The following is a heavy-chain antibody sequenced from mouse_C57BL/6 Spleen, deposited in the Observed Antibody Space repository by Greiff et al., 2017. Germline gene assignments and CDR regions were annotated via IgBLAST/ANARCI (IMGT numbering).Heavy chain of an antibody. CDR2: SSDGGSYT. CDR1: GFTFSSYA. D-gene: IGHD4-1*01. CDR3: ARGDWDGAY. J-gene: IGHJ3*01. V-gene: IGHV5-4*03. Sequence: EVKLVESGGGLVKPGGSLKLSCAASGFTFSSYAMSWVRQTPEKRLEWVATSSDGGSYTYYPDNVKGRFTISRDNAKNNLYLQMSHLKSGDTAMYYCARGDWDGAYWGQGTLVTVSA.